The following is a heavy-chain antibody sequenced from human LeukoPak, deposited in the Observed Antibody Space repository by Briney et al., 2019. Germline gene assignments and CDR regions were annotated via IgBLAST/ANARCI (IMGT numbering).Heavy chain of an antibody. Sequence: ASVKVSCKASGYTFTSYAMNWVRQAPGQGLEWMGWINTDIGNPTYAQGFTGRFVFSLDTSVSTAYLQISSLKTEDTAVYYCARRGNRVGYNVGSDYWGQGTLVTVSS. J-gene: IGHJ4*02. CDR3: ARRGNRVGYNVGSDY. CDR1: GYTFTSYA. D-gene: IGHD5-24*01. CDR2: INTDIGNP. V-gene: IGHV7-4-1*02.